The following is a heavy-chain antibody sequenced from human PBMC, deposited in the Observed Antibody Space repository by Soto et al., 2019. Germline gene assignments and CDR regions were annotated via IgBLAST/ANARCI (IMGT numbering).Heavy chain of an antibody. CDR1: GGTFSSYA. J-gene: IGHJ6*02. CDR2: IIPIFGTA. D-gene: IGHD5-12*01. CDR3: ARGRYSGYDPPSNYGMDV. V-gene: IGHV1-69*01. Sequence: SVKVSCKASGGTFSSYAISWVRQAPGQGLELMGGIIPIFGTANYAQKFQGRVTITADESTSTAYMELSSLRSEDTAVYYCARGRYSGYDPPSNYGMDVWGQGTTVTVYS.